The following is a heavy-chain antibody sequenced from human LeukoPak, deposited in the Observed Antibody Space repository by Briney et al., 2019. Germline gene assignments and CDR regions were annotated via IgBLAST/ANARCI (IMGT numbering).Heavy chain of an antibody. V-gene: IGHV3-21*06. D-gene: IGHD1-1*01. CDR3: ARSKGGAQREYGMDV. Sequence: GGSLRLSCAASGFTFKNYGMNWVRQAPGKGLEWVSSISSGSSYIDYADSLQGRFTISRDNGKNSLYLQMNSLRAEDTAVYYCARSKGGAQREYGMDVWGKGTTVTVSS. J-gene: IGHJ6*04. CDR1: GFTFKNYG. CDR2: ISSGSSYI.